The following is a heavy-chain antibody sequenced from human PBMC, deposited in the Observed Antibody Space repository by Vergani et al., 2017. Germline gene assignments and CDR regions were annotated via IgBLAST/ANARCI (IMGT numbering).Heavy chain of an antibody. D-gene: IGHD2-15*01. Sequence: QVQLQESGPGLVRPSQTLSLICTVSGGSMSSGSSYWSWIRQSAGKGLEWIGRIHTSGNTNYNPSLKSRVTMSEDTSKNQFSLNLTSVTAADTAVYYCTRGSGVGGSCIRPLFDYWGRGTLVTVSS. CDR2: IHTSGNT. V-gene: IGHV4-61*02. J-gene: IGHJ4*02. CDR3: TRGSGVGGSCIRPLFDY. CDR1: GGSMSSGSSY.